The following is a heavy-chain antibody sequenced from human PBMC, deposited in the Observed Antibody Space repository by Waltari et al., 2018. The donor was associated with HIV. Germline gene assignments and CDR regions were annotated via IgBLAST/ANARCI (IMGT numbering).Heavy chain of an antibody. CDR3: ARRGEMATIRNWYFDL. CDR1: GGSIRSSSYS. J-gene: IGHJ2*01. D-gene: IGHD5-12*01. CDR2: IYYSGST. Sequence: QLQLQESGPGLVKPSETLSLTCTVSGGSIRSSSYSWGWLRQPPGKGLEWIGSIYYSGSTYYNPSLKSRVTISVDTSKNQFSLKLSSVTAADTAVYYCARRGEMATIRNWYFDLWGRGTLVTVSS. V-gene: IGHV4-39*01.